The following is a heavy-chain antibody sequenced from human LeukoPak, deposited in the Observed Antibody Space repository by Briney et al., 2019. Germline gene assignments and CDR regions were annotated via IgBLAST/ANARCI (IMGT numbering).Heavy chain of an antibody. CDR2: IYTSGSI. CDR1: GASISSYY. J-gene: IGHJ5*02. V-gene: IGHV4-4*07. D-gene: IGHD2-2*01. Sequence: SETLSLTCTVSGASISSYYWSWIRQPAGKGLEWIGRIYTSGSINYNPSLNSRVTISADMSKNQFFLKLSSVTAADTAVYFCARDTPIVPAAIGWFDPWGQGTLVTVSS. CDR3: ARDTPIVPAAIGWFDP.